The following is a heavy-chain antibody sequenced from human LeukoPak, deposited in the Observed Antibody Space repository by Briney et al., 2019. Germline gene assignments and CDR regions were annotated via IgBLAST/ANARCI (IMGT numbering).Heavy chain of an antibody. CDR2: IYHSGST. V-gene: IGHV4-4*02. CDR1: GGSISSNNW. CDR3: ARGEHIVVVTAGEYFFDY. D-gene: IGHD2-21*02. J-gene: IGHJ4*02. Sequence: PSETLSLTCAVSGGSISSNNWWSWVRQSPGKGLEWIGEIYHSGSTNYNPSLKSRVTISVDKPKNQFSLKLSSVTAADTAVYYCARGEHIVVVTAGEYFFDYWGQGTLVTVSS.